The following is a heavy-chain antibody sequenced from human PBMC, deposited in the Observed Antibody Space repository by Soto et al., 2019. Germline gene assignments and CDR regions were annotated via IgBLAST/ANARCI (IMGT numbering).Heavy chain of an antibody. J-gene: IGHJ6*02. CDR3: ARLGVPAAIYYYYGMDA. D-gene: IGHD2-2*01. V-gene: IGHV4-59*12. CDR2: ISYSGST. Sequence: TVVGGYIIGDYGRWIRKTPGKGLEWIGYISYSGSTNYNPSLKSRVTISVDTSKNQFSLKLSSVTAADTAVYYCARLGVPAAIYYYYGMDAWGHGTTVP. CDR1: GGYIIGDY.